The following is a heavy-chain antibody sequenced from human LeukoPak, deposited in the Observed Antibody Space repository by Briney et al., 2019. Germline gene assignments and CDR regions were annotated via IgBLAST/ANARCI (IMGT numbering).Heavy chain of an antibody. V-gene: IGHV3-53*01. D-gene: IGHD3-10*01. Sequence: GGSLRLSCAASGFTVSSNYMSWVRQAPGKGLEWVSVIYSGGSTYYADSVKGRFTISRDNSKNTLYLEVISLTAEDTAVYYCAKDDAWLRFGEWSQGTLVTVSS. J-gene: IGHJ4*02. CDR2: IYSGGST. CDR3: AKDDAWLRFGE. CDR1: GFTVSSNY.